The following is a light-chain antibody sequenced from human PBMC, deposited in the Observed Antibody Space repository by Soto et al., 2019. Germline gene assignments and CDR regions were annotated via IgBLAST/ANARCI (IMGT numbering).Light chain of an antibody. CDR3: QQRRDWPPIT. J-gene: IGKJ5*01. CDR2: DAS. CDR1: QSVGSY. Sequence: EIVLTQSPATLSLSPGERATLSCRASQSVGSYLVWYQQKPGQAPRLLIYDASSRATGIPARFSGSGSGTDFTLTISSLESEDFAVYYCQQRRDWPPITFGQGTRLEIK. V-gene: IGKV3-11*01.